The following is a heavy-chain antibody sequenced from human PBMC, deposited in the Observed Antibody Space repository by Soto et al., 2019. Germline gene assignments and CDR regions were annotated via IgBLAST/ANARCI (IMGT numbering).Heavy chain of an antibody. J-gene: IGHJ5*02. CDR2: INPSGGST. Sequence: GASVKVSCKASGYTFTSYYMHWVRQAPGQGLEWMGIINPSGGSTSYAQKFQGRVTMTRDTSTSTVYMELSSLRSEDTAVYYCARGIVVVPAALNWFDPWGQGTLVTVSS. CDR1: GYTFTSYY. V-gene: IGHV1-46*03. CDR3: ARGIVVVPAALNWFDP. D-gene: IGHD2-2*01.